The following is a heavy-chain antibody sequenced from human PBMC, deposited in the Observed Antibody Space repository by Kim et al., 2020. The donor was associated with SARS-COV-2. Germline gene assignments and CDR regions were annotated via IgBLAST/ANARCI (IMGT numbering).Heavy chain of an antibody. J-gene: IGHJ4*02. CDR2: IWYDGSSK. V-gene: IGHV3-33*01. CDR3: ARDTVFDYFDY. Sequence: GGSLRLSCAAFGFTFSSYGMHWVRQAPGKGLEWVAVIWYDGSSKYYADSVKGRFTISRDNSKNTLYLQMNSLRAEDTAVYYCARDTVFDYFDYWGQGTLVTVSS. D-gene: IGHD3-10*02. CDR1: GFTFSSYG.